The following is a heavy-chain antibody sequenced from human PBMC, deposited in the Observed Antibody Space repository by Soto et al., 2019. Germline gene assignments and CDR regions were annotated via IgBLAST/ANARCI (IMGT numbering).Heavy chain of an antibody. V-gene: IGHV5-51*01. CDR1: GYSFTSYW. Sequence: GESLKISCKGSGYSFTSYWIGWVRQMPGKGLEWMGIIYPGDSDTRYSPSFQGQVTISADKSISTAYLQWSSLKASDTAMYYCARTFYDILTGYSPYNWFDPWGQGTLVTVSS. CDR2: IYPGDSDT. J-gene: IGHJ5*02. CDR3: ARTFYDILTGYSPYNWFDP. D-gene: IGHD3-9*01.